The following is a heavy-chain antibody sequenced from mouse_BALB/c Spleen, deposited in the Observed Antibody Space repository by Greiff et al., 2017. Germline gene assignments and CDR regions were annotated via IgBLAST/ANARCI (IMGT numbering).Heavy chain of an antibody. V-gene: IGHV5-4*02. CDR1: GFTFSDYY. Sequence: EVKLVESGGGLVKPGGSLKLSCAASGFTFSDYYMYWVRQTPEKRLEWVATISDGGSYTYYPDSVKGRFTISRDNAKNNLYLQMSSLKSEDTAMYYCARDRGYYYGSRGYAMDYWGQGTSVTVSS. CDR3: ARDRGYYYGSRGYAMDY. J-gene: IGHJ4*01. D-gene: IGHD1-1*01. CDR2: ISDGGSYT.